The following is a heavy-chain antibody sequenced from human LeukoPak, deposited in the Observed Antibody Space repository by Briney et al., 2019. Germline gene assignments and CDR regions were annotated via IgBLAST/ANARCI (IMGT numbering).Heavy chain of an antibody. CDR3: ARVSGRFGHELDS. CDR1: GGSFSGYY. D-gene: IGHD3-10*01. V-gene: IGHV4-34*01. J-gene: IGHJ4*02. Sequence: SETLSLTCAVYGGSFSGYYWSWIRQPPGKGLEWIGEINHSGSTNYNPSLKSRVTISVDTSKNQFSLKLSSVTAADTAVYYCARVSGRFGHELDSWGQGTLVTVSS. CDR2: INHSGST.